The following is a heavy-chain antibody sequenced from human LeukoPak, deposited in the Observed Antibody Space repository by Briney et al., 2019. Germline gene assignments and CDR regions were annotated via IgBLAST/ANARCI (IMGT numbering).Heavy chain of an antibody. Sequence: GGSLRLSCAASGFTVSSNYMSWVRQAPGKGLEWVSVIYSGGSTYYADSVKGRFTISRDNSKDTLYLQMNSLRAEDTAVYYCAKDRPKGIAVAPPLDYWGQGTLVTVSS. V-gene: IGHV3-53*01. J-gene: IGHJ4*02. CDR1: GFTVSSNY. D-gene: IGHD6-19*01. CDR2: IYSGGST. CDR3: AKDRPKGIAVAPPLDY.